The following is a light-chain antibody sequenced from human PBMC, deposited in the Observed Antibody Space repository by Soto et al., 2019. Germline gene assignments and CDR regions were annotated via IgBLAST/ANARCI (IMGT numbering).Light chain of an antibody. V-gene: IGKV1-5*01. Sequence: DIQMTQSPFTLSASLGDRVTITCRASQSINNRLAWHQQKPGKAPKVLIYDASNLKSGVPSRFSGSGSGTEFTLTIGSLQPDDFATYYCQQYYGYPWTFAQGTKVDI. CDR1: QSINNR. CDR3: QQYYGYPWT. J-gene: IGKJ1*01. CDR2: DAS.